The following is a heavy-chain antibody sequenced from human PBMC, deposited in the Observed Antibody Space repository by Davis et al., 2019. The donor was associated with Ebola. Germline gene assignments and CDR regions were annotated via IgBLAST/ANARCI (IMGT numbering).Heavy chain of an antibody. CDR3: ARDRGDGSGSYSSYYYGMDV. CDR2: INPSGGST. V-gene: IGHV1-46*03. J-gene: IGHJ6*02. CDR1: GYTFTNYY. D-gene: IGHD3-10*01. Sequence: ASVKVSCKASGYTFTNYYMHWVRQAPGQGLEWMGIINPSGGSTSYAQKFQGRVTMTRDTSTSTVYMELSSLRSEDTAVYYCARDRGDGSGSYSSYYYGMDVWGQGTTVTVSS.